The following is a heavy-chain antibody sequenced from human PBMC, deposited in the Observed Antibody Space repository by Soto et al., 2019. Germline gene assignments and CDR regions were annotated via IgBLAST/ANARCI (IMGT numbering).Heavy chain of an antibody. CDR2: ISYDGSNK. D-gene: IGHD2-15*01. V-gene: IGHV3-30*18. Sequence: QVQLVESGGGVVQPGRSLRLSCAASGFTFSIYDMHWVRQAAGKGLEWVAVISYDGSNKYYADSVKGRFTISRDNSKNTLYLQMNSLRAEDTAVHYCAKAAYLGYCSGGSCYPIDYWGQGTLVTVSS. CDR3: AKAAYLGYCSGGSCYPIDY. CDR1: GFTFSIYD. J-gene: IGHJ4*02.